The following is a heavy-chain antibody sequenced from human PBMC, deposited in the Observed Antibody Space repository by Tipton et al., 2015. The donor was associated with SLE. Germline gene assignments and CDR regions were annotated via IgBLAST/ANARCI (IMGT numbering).Heavy chain of an antibody. CDR2: IYYTGST. D-gene: IGHD1-7*01. V-gene: IGHV4-59*08. Sequence: TLSLTCTVSGDSINNHFGSWIRQSPGKGLEWIGYIYYTGSTNYNPSLKSRVTISVDRSKNQFSLKLSSVTAADTAVYYCASTQRYNWNFFDYWGPGILVTVSS. J-gene: IGHJ4*02. CDR1: GDSINNHF. CDR3: ASTQRYNWNFFDY.